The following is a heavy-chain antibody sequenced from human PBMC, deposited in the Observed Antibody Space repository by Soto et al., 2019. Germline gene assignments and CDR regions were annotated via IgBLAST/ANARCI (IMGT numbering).Heavy chain of an antibody. Sequence: ASETLSLTCTVSGGSISSSSYYWGWIRQPPGKGVEWIGSIYYSGSTYYNPSLKSRVTISVDTSKNQFSLKLSSVTAADTAVYYCARHGHSSGWYSTWGQGTLVTVSS. V-gene: IGHV4-39*01. CDR2: IYYSGST. CDR1: GGSISSSSYY. J-gene: IGHJ5*02. CDR3: ARHGHSSGWYST. D-gene: IGHD6-19*01.